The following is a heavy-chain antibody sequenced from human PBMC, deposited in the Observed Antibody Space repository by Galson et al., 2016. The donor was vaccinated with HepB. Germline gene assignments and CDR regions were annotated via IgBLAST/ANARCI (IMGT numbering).Heavy chain of an antibody. V-gene: IGHV5-51*01. D-gene: IGHD3-3*01. CDR1: GYDFSNSW. Sequence: QSGAEVKKPGESLKISCQTSGYDFSNSWIGWVRQMPGKGLEWMGIIYPRDSDTRYSPSFQGQVTLSADKSLNTAYLRWTTLQASDTAIYYCVRLPGGLRFLEYFDYWGQGALVTVS. CDR3: VRLPGGLRFLEYFDY. CDR2: IYPRDSDT. J-gene: IGHJ4*02.